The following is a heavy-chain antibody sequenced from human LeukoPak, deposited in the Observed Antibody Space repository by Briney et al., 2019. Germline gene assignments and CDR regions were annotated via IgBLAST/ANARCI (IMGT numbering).Heavy chain of an antibody. CDR2: ISGSGGST. J-gene: IGHJ5*02. D-gene: IGHD3-10*01. CDR1: GFTFSSYA. CDR3: VKAITMVREYLS. Sequence: LTGGSLRLACAASGFTFSSYAMSWVRQAPGKGLEWVSAISGSGGSTYYADSVKGRFTISRDNSKNTLYLQMNSLRAEDTAVYYCVKAITMVREYLSWGRETWSPSPQ. V-gene: IGHV3-23*01.